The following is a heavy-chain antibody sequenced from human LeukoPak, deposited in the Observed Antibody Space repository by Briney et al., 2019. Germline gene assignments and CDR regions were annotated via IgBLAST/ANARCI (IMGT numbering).Heavy chain of an antibody. CDR3: ARFVYYDSSGYNRYYFDY. Sequence: PGGSLRLSCAASGFTFSSYEMNWGRQAPGRGLEWVSYISSSGSTIYYADSVKGRFTISRDNAKNSLYLQMNSLRAEDTAVYYCARFVYYDSSGYNRYYFDYWGQGTLVTVSS. J-gene: IGHJ4*02. D-gene: IGHD3-22*01. CDR1: GFTFSSYE. V-gene: IGHV3-48*03. CDR2: ISSSGSTI.